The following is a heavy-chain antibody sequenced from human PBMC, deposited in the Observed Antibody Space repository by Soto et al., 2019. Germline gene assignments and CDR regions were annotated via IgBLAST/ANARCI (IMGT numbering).Heavy chain of an antibody. D-gene: IGHD3-3*01. Sequence: ASVKVSWKASGYTFTSYAMRWVRPAPGQRLEWMGWINAGNGNTKYSQKFQGRVTITRDTSASTAYMELSSLRSEDTAVYYCARDPTGKYDFWSGYSHPYFDYWGQGTLVTVSS. J-gene: IGHJ4*02. CDR1: GYTFTSYA. CDR2: INAGNGNT. CDR3: ARDPTGKYDFWSGYSHPYFDY. V-gene: IGHV1-3*01.